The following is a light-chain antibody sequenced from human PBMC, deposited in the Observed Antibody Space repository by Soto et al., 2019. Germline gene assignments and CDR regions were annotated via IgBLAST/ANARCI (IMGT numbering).Light chain of an antibody. V-gene: IGKV1-8*01. J-gene: IGKJ1*01. CDR2: AAS. Sequence: AIRMTQSPSSLSASTGDRVTFTCRASQGVTTFLAWFQQKPGKAPHLLIYAASTLQSGVPSRFSGSGSGTDFTLTISSLQPEDYATYYCQQYSHYPWTFGQGTKVDIK. CDR1: QGVTTF. CDR3: QQYSHYPWT.